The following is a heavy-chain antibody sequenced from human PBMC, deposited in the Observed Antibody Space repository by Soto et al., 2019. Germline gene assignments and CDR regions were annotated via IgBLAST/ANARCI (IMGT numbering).Heavy chain of an antibody. V-gene: IGHV1-8*02. Sequence: GASVKVSCKASRYTFTNFYIHWLRQAPGQGLEWMGWMNPNTGNSGYAQKFQGRVTMTSDTSISTAHMELSSLRSEDTAVYYCARRAETNGWNGFGADKYYFDFWGQGTLVTVSS. CDR1: RYTFTNFY. CDR3: ARRAETNGWNGFGADKYYFDF. CDR2: MNPNTGNS. D-gene: IGHD1-1*01. J-gene: IGHJ4*02.